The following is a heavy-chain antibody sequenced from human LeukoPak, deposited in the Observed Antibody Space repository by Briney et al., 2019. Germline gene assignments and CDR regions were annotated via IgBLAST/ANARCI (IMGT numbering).Heavy chain of an antibody. CDR1: GYTFTSYY. Sequence: ASVKVSCKASGYTFTSYYMHWVRQAPGQGLEWMGIINPSGGSTSYAQKFQGRVTMTRDMSTSTVYMELSSLRSEDTAVYYCVRDRGYLDWTQSFDFWGQGTLVTVS. CDR2: INPSGGST. CDR3: VRDRGYLDWTQSFDF. D-gene: IGHD1-1*01. J-gene: IGHJ4*02. V-gene: IGHV1-46*01.